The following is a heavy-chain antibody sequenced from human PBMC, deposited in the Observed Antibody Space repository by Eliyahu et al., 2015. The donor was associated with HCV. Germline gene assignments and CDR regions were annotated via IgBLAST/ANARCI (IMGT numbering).Heavy chain of an antibody. CDR2: IYSSGAT. CDR3: ARDLLVGLTTGDDY. D-gene: IGHD4-11*01. V-gene: IGHV4-4*07. CDR1: GVSINXYY. J-gene: IGHJ4*01. Sequence: QVQLQESGPELVRPSGTLSLTCTVSGVSINXYYWXWIRQPAGKGLEWIGRIYSSGATNYNPSLKSRVIMSVDTSRNVISLQLSAVTAADSGVYYCARDLLVGLTTGDDYWGHGTLVTVSS.